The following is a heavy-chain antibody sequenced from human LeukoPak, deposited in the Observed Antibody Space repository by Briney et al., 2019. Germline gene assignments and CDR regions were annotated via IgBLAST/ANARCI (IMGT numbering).Heavy chain of an antibody. CDR1: GFTFDDYA. D-gene: IGHD3-16*01. V-gene: IGHV3-9*01. J-gene: IGHJ2*01. CDR2: ISWNSGSI. CDR3: ARDIYGYFDL. Sequence: GGSLRLSCAASGFTFDDYAMHWVRQAPGKGLEWVSGISWNSGSIGYADSVKGRFTIPRDNSKNTLYLQMNSLRAEDTAVYYCARDIYGYFDLWGRGTLVTVSS.